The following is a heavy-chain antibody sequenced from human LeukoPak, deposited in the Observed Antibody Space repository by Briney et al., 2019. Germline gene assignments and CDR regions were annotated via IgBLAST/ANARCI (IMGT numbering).Heavy chain of an antibody. CDR1: AFSSHF. CDR3: ASSFRFFT. Sequence: PGGSLRLPCAASAFSSHFMTWVRQAPGKGLEWVSVIYSDNSTYYADSVKDRFIISRDNSKNTLYPQMHSLRVDDTALYYCASSFRFFTWGQETLVTVSA. V-gene: IGHV3-53*01. J-gene: IGHJ5*02. D-gene: IGHD3-3*01. CDR2: IYSDNST.